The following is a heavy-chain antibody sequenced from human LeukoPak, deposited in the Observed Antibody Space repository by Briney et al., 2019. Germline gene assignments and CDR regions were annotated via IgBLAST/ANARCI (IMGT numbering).Heavy chain of an antibody. V-gene: IGHV3-9*03. CDR1: GFTFDDYA. CDR2: ISWNSGSI. D-gene: IGHD6-13*01. J-gene: IGHJ4*02. Sequence: GGSLRLSCAASGFTFDDYAMHWVRQAPGKGLEWVSGISWNSGSIGYADSVKGRFTISRDNAKNSLYLQMNSLRAEDMALYYCARGIAAAAHFDYWGQGTLVTVSS. CDR3: ARGIAAAAHFDY.